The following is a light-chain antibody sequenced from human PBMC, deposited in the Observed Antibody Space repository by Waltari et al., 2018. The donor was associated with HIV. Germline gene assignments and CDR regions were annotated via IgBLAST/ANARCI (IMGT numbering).Light chain of an antibody. Sequence: QSMLTQPPSASGTPGQRVPISCSGSNSKLGNDSVSWYQQFPGLAPKPLSYRNNQRPSGVSDRFSGCKSGTSASLAISGLRSEDEADYYCAAWDDSLRGVFGGGTRLTVL. CDR1: NSKLGNDS. CDR3: AAWDDSLRGV. J-gene: IGLJ3*02. V-gene: IGLV1-47*01. CDR2: RNN.